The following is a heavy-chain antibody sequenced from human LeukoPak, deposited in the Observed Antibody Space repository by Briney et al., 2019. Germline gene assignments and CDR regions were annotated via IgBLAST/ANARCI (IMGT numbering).Heavy chain of an antibody. Sequence: GGSLTLSCADSGFTFSSYAMSWVRQAPGKGLEWVSGINGSGGSTYYADSVKGRSTISRDNSKNTLYLKMNSLRAEDTAVYYCAKSDDSSGYYNGIVYWGQGTLVTVSS. D-gene: IGHD3-22*01. CDR1: GFTFSSYA. CDR3: AKSDDSSGYYNGIVY. CDR2: INGSGGST. V-gene: IGHV3-23*01. J-gene: IGHJ4*02.